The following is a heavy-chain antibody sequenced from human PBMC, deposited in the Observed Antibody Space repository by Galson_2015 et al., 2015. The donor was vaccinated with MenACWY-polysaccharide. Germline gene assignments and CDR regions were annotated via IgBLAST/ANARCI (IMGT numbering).Heavy chain of an antibody. CDR2: ISAYNGKT. CDR1: GYAFTSYG. CDR3: AREGYCTNGVCFTVFDS. J-gene: IGHJ4*02. V-gene: IGHV1-18*01. Sequence: SVKVSCKASGYAFTSYGISWVRQAPGQGLEWMGWISAYNGKTNYEQKLQGRVTMTTDTSTSTAYMELRSLRSDVTAVYYCAREGYCTNGVCFTVFDSWGQGTLVTVSS. D-gene: IGHD2-8*01.